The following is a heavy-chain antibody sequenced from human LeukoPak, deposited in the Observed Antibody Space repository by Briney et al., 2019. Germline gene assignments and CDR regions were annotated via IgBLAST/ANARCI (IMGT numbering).Heavy chain of an antibody. CDR1: GGSINSPDHY. CDR2: IFSTGST. V-gene: IGHV4-30-4*08. CDR3: ARDRGGWLRPYFDS. J-gene: IGHJ4*02. Sequence: SETLSLTCTVSGGSINSPDHYWSWIRQPPGKGLEWAGYIFSTGSTYYNPSLQSRITVSLDKSTNQFFLKLASVTAADTAVYFCARDRGGWLRPYFDSWGQGTLVTVSS. D-gene: IGHD5-12*01.